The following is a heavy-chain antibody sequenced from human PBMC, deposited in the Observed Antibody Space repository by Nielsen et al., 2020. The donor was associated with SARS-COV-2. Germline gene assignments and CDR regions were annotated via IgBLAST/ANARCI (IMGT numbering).Heavy chain of an antibody. Sequence: GESLKISCAASGFTFSSYAMHWVRQAPGKGLEWVAVISYDGSNKYYADSVKGRFTISRDNSKNTLYLQMHSLRAEDTAFYYCARDGSGSVGYFDYWGQGTLVTVSS. D-gene: IGHD3-10*01. CDR3: ARDGSGSVGYFDY. CDR1: GFTFSSYA. V-gene: IGHV3-30-3*01. J-gene: IGHJ4*02. CDR2: ISYDGSNK.